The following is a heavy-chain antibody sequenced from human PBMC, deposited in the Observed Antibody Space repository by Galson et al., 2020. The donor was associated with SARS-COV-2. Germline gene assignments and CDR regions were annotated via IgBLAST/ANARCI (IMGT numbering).Heavy chain of an antibody. CDR3: ARGRLTVASKRLTGFQY. Sequence: SETLSLTCAVYSGSSSPYYWLWIRQPPGKGLEWTGEISHSGSTNYNPSLKSRATMSVDTATNQFSLSRTSVTAADTAVYYCARGRLTVASKRLTGFQYWGRGTLVTVSS. CDR1: SGSSSPYY. J-gene: IGHJ1*01. CDR2: ISHSGST. V-gene: IGHV4-34*01. D-gene: IGHD7-27*01.